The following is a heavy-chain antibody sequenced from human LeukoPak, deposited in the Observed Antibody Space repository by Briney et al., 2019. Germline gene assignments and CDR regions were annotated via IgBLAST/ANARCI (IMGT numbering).Heavy chain of an antibody. V-gene: IGHV3-23*01. J-gene: IGHJ3*02. Sequence: GGSPRLSCAASGFTFSTYAMSWVRQAPGKGLEWVSAISGSGGSTYYADSVKGRLTISRDNSKNTLYLQMNSLRAEDTAVYYCASYQARVRGVIDAFDIWGQGTMVTVSS. D-gene: IGHD3-10*01. CDR1: GFTFSTYA. CDR2: ISGSGGST. CDR3: ASYQARVRGVIDAFDI.